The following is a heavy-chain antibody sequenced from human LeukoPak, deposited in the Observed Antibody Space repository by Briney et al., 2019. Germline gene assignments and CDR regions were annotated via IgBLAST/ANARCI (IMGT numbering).Heavy chain of an antibody. CDR2: ITSDGSST. J-gene: IGHJ4*02. Sequence: GGSLRLSCAASGFTFSSYWMHWVRQAPGKGLVWVSRITSDGSSTSYADSVKGRFTISRDIAKNTLYLQMNRLRAEDTAVYYCARVGRLSYYDSSGYYGWGQGTLVTVSS. D-gene: IGHD3-22*01. CDR3: ARVGRLSYYDSSGYYG. V-gene: IGHV3-74*01. CDR1: GFTFSSYW.